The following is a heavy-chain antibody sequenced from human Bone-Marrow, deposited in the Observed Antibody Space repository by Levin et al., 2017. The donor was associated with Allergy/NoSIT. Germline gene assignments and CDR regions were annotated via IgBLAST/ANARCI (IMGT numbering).Heavy chain of an antibody. D-gene: IGHD2-21*01. CDR2: LSYDGKNK. V-gene: IGHV3-30*04. J-gene: IGHJ4*02. CDR1: GFAFSGFV. CDR3: ARGSDVFDY. Sequence: PGGSLRLSCEASGFAFSGFVMHWVRQAPGKGLEWVALLSYDGKNKYFADSVKGRFTISRDNSKNTLYLQMNSLRPEDTAVYYCARGSDVFDYWGQGTLVTVSS.